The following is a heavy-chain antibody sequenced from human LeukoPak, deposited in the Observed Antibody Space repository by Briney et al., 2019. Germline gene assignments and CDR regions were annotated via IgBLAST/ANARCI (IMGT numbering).Heavy chain of an antibody. CDR3: AKETGEADYYYYYMDV. Sequence: GGSLRLSCAASGFTFSSYGVHWVRQAPGKGLEWVAVISYDGSNKYYADSVKGRFTISRDNSKNTLCLQMNSLRAEDTAVYYCAKETGEADYYYYYMDVWGKGTTVTISS. CDR1: GFTFSSYG. V-gene: IGHV3-30*18. J-gene: IGHJ6*03. D-gene: IGHD1-26*01. CDR2: ISYDGSNK.